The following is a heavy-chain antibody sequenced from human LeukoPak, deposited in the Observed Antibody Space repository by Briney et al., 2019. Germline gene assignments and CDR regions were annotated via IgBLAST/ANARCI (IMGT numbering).Heavy chain of an antibody. CDR1: GYTFTSYD. CDR3: ARVEEYSSSFLYYYYYGMDV. J-gene: IGHJ6*02. CDR2: MNPNSGNT. V-gene: IGHV1-8*01. Sequence: ASVKVSCKASGYTFTSYDINWVRQATGQGLEWMGWMNPNSGNTDYAQKFQGRVTMTRNTSISTAYMELSSLRSEDTAVYYCARVEEYSSSFLYYYYYGMDVWGQGTTVTVSS. D-gene: IGHD6-6*01.